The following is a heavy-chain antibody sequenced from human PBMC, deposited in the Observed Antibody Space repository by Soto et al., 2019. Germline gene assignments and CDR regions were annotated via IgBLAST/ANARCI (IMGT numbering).Heavy chain of an antibody. CDR2: IIPMFRPA. CDR3: AGGSNDYGGPFGY. J-gene: IGHJ4*02. CDR1: GGGTFSTYV. Sequence: QVQLVQSGAEVKKPGSSVKVSCKASGGGTFSTYVISWVRQAPGQGLEWMGGIIPMFRPANYAQKFQGRVTITADGSTSTAYMELSSLRSDDTAVYYCAGGSNDYGGPFGYRGQGTLVTVPS. D-gene: IGHD4-17*01. V-gene: IGHV1-69*01.